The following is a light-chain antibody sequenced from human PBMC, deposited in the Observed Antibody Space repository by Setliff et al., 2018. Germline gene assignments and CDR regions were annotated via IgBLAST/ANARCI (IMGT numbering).Light chain of an antibody. V-gene: IGLV2-23*02. Sequence: QSALAQPASVSGSPGQSITISCTGTYSDVGKYNLVSWYQQHPGKAPKLILYDFTTRPSGVSDRFSGSKSANTASLTISGLQAEDEADYYCCSYAGSSTCVFGGGTRSPS. CDR3: CSYAGSSTCV. J-gene: IGLJ1*01. CDR1: YSDVGKYNL. CDR2: DFT.